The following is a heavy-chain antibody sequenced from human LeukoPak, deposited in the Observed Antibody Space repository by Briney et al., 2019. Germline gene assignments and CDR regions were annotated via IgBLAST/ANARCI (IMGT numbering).Heavy chain of an antibody. V-gene: IGHV4-39*01. CDR1: GGSISSSSYS. CDR2: MHYSGST. D-gene: IGHD6-13*01. CDR3: ARLYSSSCYFDY. J-gene: IGHJ4*02. Sequence: SETLSLTCTVSGGSISSSSYSWGWIRQPPGKGLEWIGNMHYSGSTYYNPSLKSRVTISVDTSKNQFSLKLGSVTAADTAVYYCARLYSSSCYFDYWGQGTLVTVSS.